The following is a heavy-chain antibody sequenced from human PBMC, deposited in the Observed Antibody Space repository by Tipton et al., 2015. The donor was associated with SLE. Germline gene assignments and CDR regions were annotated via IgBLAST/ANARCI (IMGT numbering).Heavy chain of an antibody. V-gene: IGHV3-33*06. CDR1: GFTFRSYE. Sequence: SLRLSCAASGFTFRSYEMNWVRQAPGKGLEWVAVIWYDGGQKYHADSVKGRFIISRDNSKNTLYLQMDSLRVEDTGLYYCAKGVYGDYAGDYFDFWGQGTLVTVSS. J-gene: IGHJ4*02. CDR2: IWYDGGQK. D-gene: IGHD4-17*01. CDR3: AKGVYGDYAGDYFDF.